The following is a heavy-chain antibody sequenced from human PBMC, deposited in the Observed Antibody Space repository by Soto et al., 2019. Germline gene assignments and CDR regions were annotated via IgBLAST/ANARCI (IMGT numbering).Heavy chain of an antibody. CDR1: GGTFSSYA. V-gene: IGHV1-69*13. J-gene: IGHJ5*02. D-gene: IGHD3-3*01. Sequence: SVKVSCKASGGTFSSYAISWVRQAPGQGLEWMGGIIPIFGTANYAQKFQGRVTITADESTSTAYMELSSLRSEDTAVYYCARVSPRIFGAVIGVSPPFDPWGQGTLVTVSS. CDR2: IIPIFGTA. CDR3: ARVSPRIFGAVIGVSPPFDP.